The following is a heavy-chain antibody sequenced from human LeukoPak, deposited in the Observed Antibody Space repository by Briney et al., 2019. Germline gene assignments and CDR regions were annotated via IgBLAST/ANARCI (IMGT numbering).Heavy chain of an antibody. V-gene: IGHV4-39*01. CDR1: GGSISSSSYY. Sequence: SETLSLTCTVSGGSISSSSYYWGWIRQPPGKGLEWIGSIYYNGNTYYNPSLKSRVTISVDRSRNQFSLKLTSVTAADTAMYYCARHKFYSDSSAYPYSFDYWGQGTLVTVSS. J-gene: IGHJ4*02. CDR2: IYYNGNT. CDR3: ARHKFYSDSSAYPYSFDY. D-gene: IGHD3-22*01.